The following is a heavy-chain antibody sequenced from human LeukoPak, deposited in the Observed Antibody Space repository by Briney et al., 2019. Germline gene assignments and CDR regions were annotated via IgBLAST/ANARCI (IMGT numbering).Heavy chain of an antibody. CDR3: TREGAAAGISARAFDI. D-gene: IGHD6-13*01. CDR1: GFTFGDYA. V-gene: IGHV3-49*03. CDR2: IRSKAYGGTT. J-gene: IGHJ3*02. Sequence: GGSLRLSCTASGFTFGDYAMSWFRQAPGEGLEWVGFIRSKAYGGTTEYAASVKGRFTISRDDSKSIAYLQMNSLKTEATAVYYCTREGAAAGISARAFDIWGQGTMVTVSS.